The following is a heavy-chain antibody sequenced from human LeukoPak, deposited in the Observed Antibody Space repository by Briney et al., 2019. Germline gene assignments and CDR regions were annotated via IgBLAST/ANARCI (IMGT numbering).Heavy chain of an antibody. Sequence: GSLRLSCAASGFSFSTYWMSWVRQGPGKGLEWVATIWPEGSDKKYVDSVRDRFSISRDNAKNSLYLQMNSLSAEDTAVYFCARLFGSVTTFDYWGQGALVTVSS. CDR3: ARLFGSVTTFDY. CDR2: IWPEGSDK. D-gene: IGHD4-17*01. CDR1: GFSFSTYW. J-gene: IGHJ4*02. V-gene: IGHV3-7*01.